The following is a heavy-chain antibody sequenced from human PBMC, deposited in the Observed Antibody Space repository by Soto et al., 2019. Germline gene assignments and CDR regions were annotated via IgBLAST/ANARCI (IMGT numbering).Heavy chain of an antibody. J-gene: IGHJ4*02. CDR3: ARLYGSGRLGGVY. Sequence: QVQLQESGPGLVKPAETLSLTCIVSGGSISTDNYYWAWIRQPPGKGLEWIGSIYYSGSTNYNPSLKGRVTMSVAMSMNQFSRKLTSVTAADTAVYYCARLYGSGRLGGVYWGQGTLVAVSS. V-gene: IGHV4-39*01. D-gene: IGHD3-10*01. CDR1: GGSISTDNYY. CDR2: IYYSGST.